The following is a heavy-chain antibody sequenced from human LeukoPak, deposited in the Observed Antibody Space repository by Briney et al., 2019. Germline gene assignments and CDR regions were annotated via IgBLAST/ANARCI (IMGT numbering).Heavy chain of an antibody. V-gene: IGHV3-23*01. CDR1: GFTFSSYA. CDR3: AKSSYGSGTYPYWFDY. Sequence: GGSLRLSCAASGFTFSSYAMSWVRQAPGKGLQWVSGISGGGDSTYYADSVKGRFTISRDNSKNTLNLQMNSLRAEDTALYYCAKSSYGSGTYPYWFDYWGQGTLVTVSS. D-gene: IGHD3-10*01. CDR2: ISGGGDST. J-gene: IGHJ4*02.